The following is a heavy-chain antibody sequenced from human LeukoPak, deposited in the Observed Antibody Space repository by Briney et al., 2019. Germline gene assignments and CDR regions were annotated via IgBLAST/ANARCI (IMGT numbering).Heavy chain of an antibody. CDR1: GGTFSSYA. J-gene: IGHJ6*02. CDR3: ARGIDVVVVAASTGGYYYYGMDV. V-gene: IGHV1-69*13. D-gene: IGHD2-15*01. CDR2: IIPIFGTA. Sequence: ASVKVSCKASGGTFSSYAISWVRQAPGQGLEWMGGIIPIFGTANYAQKFQGRVTITADESTSTAYMELSSLRSEDTAVYYCARGIDVVVVAASTGGYYYYGMDVWGQGTTVTVSS.